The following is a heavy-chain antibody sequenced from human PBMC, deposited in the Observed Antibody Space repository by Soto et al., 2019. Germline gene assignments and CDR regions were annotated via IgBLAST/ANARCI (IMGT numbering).Heavy chain of an antibody. CDR3: ARGAYCSRANCYGGFDS. D-gene: IGHD2-2*01. J-gene: IGHJ4*02. Sequence: QVQLQQWGAGLLKPSETLSLTCAVYGGSFSGYYWSWIRQHPGKGLEWIGEINHRGSTNYKPSLKSRVTISVDTSKHQFSLNLSSVTAADTAVYYCARGAYCSRANCYGGFDSWGQGTLLTVSS. CDR1: GGSFSGYY. CDR2: INHRGST. V-gene: IGHV4-34*01.